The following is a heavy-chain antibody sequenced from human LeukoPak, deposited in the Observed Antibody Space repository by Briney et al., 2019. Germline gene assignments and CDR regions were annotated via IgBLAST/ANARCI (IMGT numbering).Heavy chain of an antibody. Sequence: SETLSLTCTVSGGSIRSYYWSWIRQPPGKGLEWIAYIYYGGSTNYNPSLKSRVTISVDTSKNQFSLKLSSVTAADTAVYYCANLVVVPERHGDYYMDVWGKGTTVTVSS. J-gene: IGHJ6*03. CDR3: ANLVVVPERHGDYYMDV. V-gene: IGHV4-59*12. D-gene: IGHD2-15*01. CDR1: GGSIRSYY. CDR2: IYYGGST.